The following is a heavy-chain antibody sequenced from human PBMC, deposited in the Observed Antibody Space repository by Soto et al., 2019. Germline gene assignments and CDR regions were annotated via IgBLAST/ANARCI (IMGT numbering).Heavy chain of an antibody. CDR3: AKERGGVEENYFDY. D-gene: IGHD1-1*01. Sequence: EVQLLESGGGLVQPGGSLRLSCAASGFTFSSYAMSWVRQAPGKGLEWVSAISGSGGSTYYADSVKGRFTISRDNSKNTLYLKMKGLRAEDTAVYYCAKERGGVEENYFDYWGQGTLVTVSS. V-gene: IGHV3-23*01. J-gene: IGHJ4*02. CDR1: GFTFSSYA. CDR2: ISGSGGST.